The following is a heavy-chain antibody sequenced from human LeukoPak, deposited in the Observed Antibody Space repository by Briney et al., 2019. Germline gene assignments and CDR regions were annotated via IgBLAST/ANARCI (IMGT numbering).Heavy chain of an antibody. CDR1: GYTFTGYY. D-gene: IGHD3-22*01. J-gene: IGHJ4*02. V-gene: IGHV1-2*02. CDR3: ARDISWYYDSSGYYPGY. CDR2: INPNSGGT. Sequence: ASVKVSCKASGYTFTGYYMHWVRQAPGQGLEWMGWINPNSGGTNYAQKFQGRVTMTRDTSTSTVYMELSSLRSEDTAVYYCARDISWYYDSSGYYPGYWGQGTLVTVSS.